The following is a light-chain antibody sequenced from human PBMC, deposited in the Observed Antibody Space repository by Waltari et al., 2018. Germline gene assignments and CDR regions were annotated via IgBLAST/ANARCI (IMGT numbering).Light chain of an antibody. V-gene: IGKV2-30*01. CDR3: MQGIHRPWT. CDR1: QSLVSSDGNTY. CDR2: KVS. J-gene: IGKJ1*01. Sequence: DVVMTQSPLSLSVTLGQPASISCRSSQSLVSSDGNTYFNWFHQRPGQSPRRLFYKVSNRDSGVPDRVSGSGSGTDFTRTISRVEAEDVGVYYCMQGIHRPWTFGQGTKVEIK.